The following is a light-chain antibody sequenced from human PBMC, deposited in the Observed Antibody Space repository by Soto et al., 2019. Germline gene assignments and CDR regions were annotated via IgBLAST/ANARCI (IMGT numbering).Light chain of an antibody. CDR2: DAS. Sequence: EIVLTQSPATLSLSPGERATLSCRASQIINGYLAWYQHKPGQAPRLLIDDASNRATGIPARFSGSGSGTDFTLTISSLESEDFAVYYCQHCQPYGDSPPLTFGGGTKVDIK. CDR3: QHCQPYGDSPPLT. V-gene: IGKV3-11*01. CDR1: QIINGY. J-gene: IGKJ4*01.